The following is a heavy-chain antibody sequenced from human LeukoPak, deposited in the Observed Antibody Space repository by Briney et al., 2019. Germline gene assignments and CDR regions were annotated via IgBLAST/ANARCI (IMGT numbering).Heavy chain of an antibody. CDR1: GFTFSSYA. V-gene: IGHV3-64*01. J-gene: IGHJ5*02. D-gene: IGHD2-21*01. CDR2: ISSNGGST. Sequence: PGGSLRLSCAASGFTFSSYAMHWVRQAPGKGLEYVSAISSNGGSTYYANSVKGRFTISRDNSKNTLYLQMGSLRADDTAVYYCARLCSIRWCLHDWFDPWGQGTLVTVSS. CDR3: ARLCSIRWCLHDWFDP.